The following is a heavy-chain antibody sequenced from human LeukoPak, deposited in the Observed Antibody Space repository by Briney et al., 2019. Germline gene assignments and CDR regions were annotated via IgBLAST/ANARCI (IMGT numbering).Heavy chain of an antibody. CDR1: GFTFTNYA. V-gene: IGHV3-23*01. Sequence: GGSLRLSCAASGFTFTNYAMTWVRQAPGRGLEWVSGISGSGGSTYYADSVKGRFIISRDNSESTLYLQMNRLRAEDSALYYCAKVWKGNYYDYWGQGTLVTVSS. J-gene: IGHJ4*02. CDR3: AKVWKGNYYDY. CDR2: ISGSGGST. D-gene: IGHD1-1*01.